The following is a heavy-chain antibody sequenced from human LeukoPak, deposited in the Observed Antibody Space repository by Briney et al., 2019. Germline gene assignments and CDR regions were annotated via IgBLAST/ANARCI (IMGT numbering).Heavy chain of an antibody. CDR1: GFTFSDYY. Sequence: GGSLRLSCAASGFTFSDYYMSWIRQAPGKGLEWVSYISSSGSTIYYADSVKGRFTISRDNSKNTLYLQMNSLRAEDTAVYYCARDFALITVFGVALYGMDVWGQGTTVTVSS. CDR2: ISSSGSTI. J-gene: IGHJ6*02. D-gene: IGHD3-3*01. CDR3: ARDFALITVFGVALYGMDV. V-gene: IGHV3-11*01.